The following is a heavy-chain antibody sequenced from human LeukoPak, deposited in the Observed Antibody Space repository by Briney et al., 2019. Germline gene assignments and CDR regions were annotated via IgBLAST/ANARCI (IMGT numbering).Heavy chain of an antibody. D-gene: IGHD6-19*01. Sequence: SETLSLTCTVSGGSISSSNYYWGWIRQPPGKGREWIGYIYYSGNTNYNPSLKSRVTISVDTSKNQFSLKLSSVTAADTAVYYCVRGNYSSGWYGIIDYWGQGTLVTVSS. CDR3: VRGNYSSGWYGIIDY. CDR2: IYYSGNT. V-gene: IGHV4-61*05. CDR1: GGSISSSNYY. J-gene: IGHJ4*02.